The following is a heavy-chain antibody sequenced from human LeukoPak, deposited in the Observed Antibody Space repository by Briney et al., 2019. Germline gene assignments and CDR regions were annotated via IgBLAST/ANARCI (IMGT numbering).Heavy chain of an antibody. CDR2: IKQDGSEK. J-gene: IGHJ3*02. V-gene: IGHV3-7*01. D-gene: IGHD4-17*01. Sequence: GGSLRLSSAASGFTFSSYWMSWVRQAPGKGLEWVANIKQDGSEKYYVDSVKGRFTISRDNAKNSLYLQMNSLRAEDTAVYYCARIYGDYVLFAFDIWGQGTMVTVSS. CDR1: GFTFSSYW. CDR3: ARIYGDYVLFAFDI.